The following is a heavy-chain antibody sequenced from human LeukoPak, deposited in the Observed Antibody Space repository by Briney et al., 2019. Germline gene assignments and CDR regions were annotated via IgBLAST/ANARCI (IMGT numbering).Heavy chain of an antibody. V-gene: IGHV3-30*02. Sequence: GGSLRLSCAASGFTFSTYGMHWVRQAPGKGLEWVAFIRYDGNNKDYADSEKGRFTISRDNSKNTLYLQMNSLRAEDTVVYYCAKGGGYSYENYYYYMDVWGKGTTVTVSS. J-gene: IGHJ6*03. CDR1: GFTFSTYG. CDR3: AKGGGYSYENYYYYMDV. CDR2: IRYDGNNK. D-gene: IGHD5-18*01.